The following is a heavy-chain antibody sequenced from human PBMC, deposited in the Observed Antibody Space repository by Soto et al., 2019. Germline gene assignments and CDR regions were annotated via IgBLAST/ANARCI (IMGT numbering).Heavy chain of an antibody. CDR2: LSGSGGTT. D-gene: IGHD3-10*01. CDR1: GFTFSTYA. J-gene: IGHJ4*02. CDR3: AKQRAGYGSGSDTFYFDF. Sequence: GGSLRLSCSTSGFTFSTYAMNWVRQSPGKGLEWVSALSGSGGTTYYADSVRGRFTISRDNSKNTLFLQMSSLRAEDTALYYCAKQRAGYGSGSDTFYFDFWGQGTLVTVSS. V-gene: IGHV3-23*01.